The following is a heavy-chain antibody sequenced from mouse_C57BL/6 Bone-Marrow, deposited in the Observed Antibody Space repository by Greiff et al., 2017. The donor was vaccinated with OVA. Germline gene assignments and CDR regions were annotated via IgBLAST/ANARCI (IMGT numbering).Heavy chain of an antibody. V-gene: IGHV1-22*01. CDR3: ARAHDGSTYAMDY. CDR1: GYTFTDYN. J-gene: IGHJ4*01. Sequence: VQLQQSGPELVKPGASVKMSCKASGYTFTDYNMHWVKQSHGKSLEWIGYINPNNGGTSYNQKFKGKATLTVNKSSSTAYMELRSLTSEDSAVYYGARAHDGSTYAMDYWGQGTSVTVSS. D-gene: IGHD1-1*01. CDR2: INPNNGGT.